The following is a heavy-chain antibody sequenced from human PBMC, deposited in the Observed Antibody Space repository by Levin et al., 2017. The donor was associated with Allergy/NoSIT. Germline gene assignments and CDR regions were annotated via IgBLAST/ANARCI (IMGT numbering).Heavy chain of an antibody. CDR1: GYTFTSYG. D-gene: IGHD1-26*01. CDR3: ARDGELLQSYYYYGMDV. Sequence: ASVKVSCKASGYTFTSYGISWVRQAPGQGLEWMGWISAYNGNTNYAQKLQGRVTMTTDTSTSTAYMELRSLRSDDTAVYYCARDGELLQSYYYYGMDVWGQGTTVTVSS. V-gene: IGHV1-18*01. CDR2: ISAYNGNT. J-gene: IGHJ6*02.